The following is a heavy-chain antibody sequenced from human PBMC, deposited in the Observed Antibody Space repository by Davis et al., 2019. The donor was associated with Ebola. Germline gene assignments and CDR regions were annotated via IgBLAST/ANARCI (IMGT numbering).Heavy chain of an antibody. J-gene: IGHJ6*04. Sequence: SETLSLTCTVSGGSIRSHYWSWIRQPPGKGLEWIGYVHYGGSTNYNPSLKSRVTISVDTSKNQFSLKLSSVTAADTAVYYCARVRYCGGDCSKNYYYGMDVWGKGTTVTVSS. CDR1: GGSIRSHY. CDR2: VHYGGST. D-gene: IGHD2-21*02. V-gene: IGHV4-59*11. CDR3: ARVRYCGGDCSKNYYYGMDV.